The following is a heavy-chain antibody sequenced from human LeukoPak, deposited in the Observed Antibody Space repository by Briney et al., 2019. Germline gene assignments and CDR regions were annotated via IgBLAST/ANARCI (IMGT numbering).Heavy chain of an antibody. CDR3: ARGHYDILTGYSRGGPFDY. D-gene: IGHD3-9*01. V-gene: IGHV3-30*04. CDR1: GFTFSSYA. CDR2: ISYDGSNK. J-gene: IGHJ4*02. Sequence: GRSLRLSCAASGFTFSSYAMHWVRQAPGKGLEWGAVISYDGSNKYYADSVKGRFTISRDNSKNTLYLQMNSLRAEDTAVYYCARGHYDILTGYSRGGPFDYWGQGTLVTVSS.